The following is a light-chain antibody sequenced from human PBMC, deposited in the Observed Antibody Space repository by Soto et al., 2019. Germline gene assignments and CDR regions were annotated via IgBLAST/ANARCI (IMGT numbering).Light chain of an antibody. V-gene: IGKV3D-7*01. J-gene: IGKJ4*01. Sequence: EIVLTQSPGTLSLSPGERATLSCRATESVSSNYLAWYQQKPGQAPRVLIYDASNRATGIPARFSGSGSGTDFTLTISSLQPEDFATYYCLQDYNYPLTFGGGTKVDIK. CDR2: DAS. CDR1: ESVSSNY. CDR3: LQDYNYPLT.